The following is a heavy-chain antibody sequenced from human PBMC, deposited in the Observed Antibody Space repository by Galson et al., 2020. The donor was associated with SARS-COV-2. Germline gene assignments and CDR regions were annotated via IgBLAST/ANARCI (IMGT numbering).Heavy chain of an antibody. CDR1: GFSISSSSHY. CDR3: ARDLVEVASGPPNWFDA. Sequence: ASEPLTLSCTVSGFSISSSSHYWGRLPPPPGKELEWVGRNFYSGSTYYHPSLKSRVTISVDTSKNQFPLMLTSVTAAGTAVYYCARDLVEVASGPPNWFDAWGQGTLVTVSS. D-gene: IGHD3-16*01. CDR2: NFYSGST. J-gene: IGHJ5*02. V-gene: IGHV4-39*06.